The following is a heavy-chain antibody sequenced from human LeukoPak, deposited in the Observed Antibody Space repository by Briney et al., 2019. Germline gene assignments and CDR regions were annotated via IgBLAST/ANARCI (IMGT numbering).Heavy chain of an antibody. V-gene: IGHV5-51*01. Sequence: GESLKISCKGSGYSFTSYWIGWVRQMPGKGLEWMGIIYPGDSDTRYSPSFQGQVTISADKSFSTAYLQWSSLKASDTAMYYCATIPDYYDSSGYLRYYFDYWGQGTLVTVSS. CDR1: GYSFTSYW. CDR3: ATIPDYYDSSGYLRYYFDY. J-gene: IGHJ4*02. CDR2: IYPGDSDT. D-gene: IGHD3-22*01.